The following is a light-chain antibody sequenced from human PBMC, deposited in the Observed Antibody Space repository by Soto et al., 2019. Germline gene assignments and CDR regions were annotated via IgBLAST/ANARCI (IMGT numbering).Light chain of an antibody. J-gene: IGKJ5*01. CDR2: KAS. CDR1: QSISSW. Sequence: DIQMTQSPSTLSASVGDRVTITCRASQSISSWLAWYQQKPGKAPKLLIYKASSLESGVPSRFSGRGSGTEFTLTISSLQPDDFATYYCQQYDSYAPLTFGQGTRLEIK. CDR3: QQYDSYAPLT. V-gene: IGKV1-5*03.